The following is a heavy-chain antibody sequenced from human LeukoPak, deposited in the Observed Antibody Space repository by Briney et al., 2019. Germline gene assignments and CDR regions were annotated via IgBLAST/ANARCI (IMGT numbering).Heavy chain of an antibody. Sequence: GGSLRLSCAASGFTLSNYWMHWVRQAPGKGLVWVSRISDHGSITNFADSVKGRFSISRDTAKNTLYLEMNSLGVEDTAVYYCARDLSGYSDYWGQGALVTVSS. CDR1: GFTLSNYW. D-gene: IGHD2-15*01. CDR3: ARDLSGYSDY. CDR2: ISDHGSIT. J-gene: IGHJ4*02. V-gene: IGHV3-74*01.